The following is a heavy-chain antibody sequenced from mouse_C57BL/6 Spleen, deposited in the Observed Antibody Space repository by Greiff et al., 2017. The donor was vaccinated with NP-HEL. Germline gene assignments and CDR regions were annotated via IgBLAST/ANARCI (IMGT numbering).Heavy chain of an antibody. CDR1: GYTFTGYW. D-gene: IGHD1-1*01. J-gene: IGHJ4*01. CDR2: ILPGSGST. Sequence: QVQLKQSGAELMKPGASVKLSCKATGYTFTGYWIEWVKQRPGHGLEWIGEILPGSGSTNYNEKFKGKATFTADTSSNTAYMQLSSLTTEDSAIYYCAGGKTYGSSYLYAMDYWGQGTSVTVSS. CDR3: AGGKTYGSSYLYAMDY. V-gene: IGHV1-9*01.